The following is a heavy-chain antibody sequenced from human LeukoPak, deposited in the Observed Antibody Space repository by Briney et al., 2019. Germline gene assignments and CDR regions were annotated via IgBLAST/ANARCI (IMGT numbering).Heavy chain of an antibody. CDR2: INSDGTTT. Sequence: GGSLRLSCAASGFTFSSYWMHWVRQAPGKGLLWVSRINSDGTTTYHADSVKGRFTISRDNAKNTLYLQVNSLRAEDTAVYYCARGNYYCMDVWGQGTTVTVSS. V-gene: IGHV3-74*01. J-gene: IGHJ6*02. CDR3: ARGNYYCMDV. CDR1: GFTFSSYW.